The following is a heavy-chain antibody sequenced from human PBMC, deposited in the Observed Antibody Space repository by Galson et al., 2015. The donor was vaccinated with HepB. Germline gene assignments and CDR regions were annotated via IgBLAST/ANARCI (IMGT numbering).Heavy chain of an antibody. CDR3: AKDRGVGTTHFWYFDL. D-gene: IGHD1-26*01. CDR1: GFTFSTYA. Sequence: SLRLSCAASGFTFSTYAMNWVRQAPGKGLEWVSAISGSGSNTYYADSVKGRFTISRDNSKNTLYLHMNSLRVEDTAMYYCAKDRGVGTTHFWYFDLWGRGTLVTVSS. J-gene: IGHJ2*01. V-gene: IGHV3-23*01. CDR2: ISGSGSNT.